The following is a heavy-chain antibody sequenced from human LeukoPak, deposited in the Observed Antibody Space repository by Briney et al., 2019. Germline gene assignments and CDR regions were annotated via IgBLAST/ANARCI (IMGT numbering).Heavy chain of an antibody. Sequence: GGSLRLSCAASGFTFYDYAMHWVRQAPGKGLEWVSGISWNSGSIGYADSVKGRFTISRDNAKNSLYLQMNSLRAEDTALYYCAKVGSYSSSSYSYYYYMDVWGKGTTVTVSS. CDR1: GFTFYDYA. J-gene: IGHJ6*03. V-gene: IGHV3-9*01. CDR2: ISWNSGSI. CDR3: AKVGSYSSSSYSYYYYMDV. D-gene: IGHD6-13*01.